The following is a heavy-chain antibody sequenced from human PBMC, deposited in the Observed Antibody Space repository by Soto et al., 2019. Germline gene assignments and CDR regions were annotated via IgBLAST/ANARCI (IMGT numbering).Heavy chain of an antibody. J-gene: IGHJ5*02. CDR3: ARDKGGGSYNWFDP. Sequence: GGSLRLSCAASGFTFSSYGMHWVRQAPGKGLEWVANIKQDGSEKYYVDSVKGRFTISRDNAKNSLYLQMNSLRAEDTAVYYCARDKGGGSYNWFDPWGQGTLVTVSS. V-gene: IGHV3-7*01. CDR2: IKQDGSEK. CDR1: GFTFSSYG. D-gene: IGHD2-15*01.